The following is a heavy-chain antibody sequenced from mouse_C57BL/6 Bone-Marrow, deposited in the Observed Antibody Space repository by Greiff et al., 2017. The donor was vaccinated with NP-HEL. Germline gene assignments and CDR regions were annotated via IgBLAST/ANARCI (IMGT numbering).Heavy chain of an antibody. CDR3: ARVSQLSWFAY. D-gene: IGHD4-1*02. J-gene: IGHJ3*01. CDR1: GFTFTSYA. CDR2: ISDGGSYT. V-gene: IGHV5-4*03. Sequence: EVKLMESGGGLVKPGGSLKLSCAASGFTFTSYAMSWVRQTPGKGLEWVATISDGGSYTYYPDNVKGRFTISRDNAKNNLYLQMSHLKSADKAMYNCARVSQLSWFAYWGQGTLVTVSA.